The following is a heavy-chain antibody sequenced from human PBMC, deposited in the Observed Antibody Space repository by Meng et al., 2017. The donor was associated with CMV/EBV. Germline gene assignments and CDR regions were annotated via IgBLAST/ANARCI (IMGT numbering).Heavy chain of an antibody. Sequence: GGSLRLSCAASGFTFSDYYMSWIRQAPGKGLEWVSYISSSGSTIYYADSVKGRFTISRDNAKNSLYPQMNSLRAEDTAVYYCARGVRITMTVVVSHDYWGQGTLVTVSS. V-gene: IGHV3-11*01. J-gene: IGHJ4*02. D-gene: IGHD3-22*01. CDR2: ISSSGSTI. CDR3: ARGVRITMTVVVSHDY. CDR1: GFTFSDYY.